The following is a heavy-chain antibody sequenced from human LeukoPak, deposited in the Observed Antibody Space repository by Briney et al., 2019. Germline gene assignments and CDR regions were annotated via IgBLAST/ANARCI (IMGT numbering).Heavy chain of an antibody. CDR1: GFSFDTYA. CDR3: AREVRESAWFYFDY. CDR2: IRSGGSST. Sequence: GGSLRLSCAASGFSFDTYALSWVRQAPGRGLEWVSGIRSGGSSTYYADSVKGRFTISRDNSKNTLYLQMNSLRAEDTAVYYCAREVRESAWFYFDYWGQGTLVTVSS. J-gene: IGHJ4*02. D-gene: IGHD3-10*01. V-gene: IGHV3-23*01.